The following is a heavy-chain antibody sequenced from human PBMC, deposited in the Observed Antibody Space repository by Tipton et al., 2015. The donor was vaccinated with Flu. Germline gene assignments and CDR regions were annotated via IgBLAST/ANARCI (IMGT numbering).Heavy chain of an antibody. D-gene: IGHD6-19*01. CDR3: ATGIAVAGTYYFDY. CDR2: IYYTGST. Sequence: TLSLTCTVSGGSVSSGSYYWSWIRQPPGKGLEWIGYIYYTGSTNYNPSLKSRVTISVDTSKNQFSLKLSSVTAADTAVYYCATGIAVAGTYYFDYWGQGTLVTVSS. CDR1: GGSVSSGSYY. V-gene: IGHV4-61*01. J-gene: IGHJ4*02.